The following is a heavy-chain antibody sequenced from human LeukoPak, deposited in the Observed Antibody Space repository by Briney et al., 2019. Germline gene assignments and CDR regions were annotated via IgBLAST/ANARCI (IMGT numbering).Heavy chain of an antibody. CDR2: ISGSGGST. V-gene: IGHV3-23*01. Sequence: PGGSPRLSCAASGFTFSSYAMSWVRQAPGKGLEWVSAISGSGGSTYYADSVKGRFTVSRDNSKNTLYLQMNSLRAEDTAVYYCAKRSPTYYYDSSGYYAPFDYWGQGTLVTVSS. CDR1: GFTFSSYA. CDR3: AKRSPTYYYDSSGYYAPFDY. D-gene: IGHD3-22*01. J-gene: IGHJ4*02.